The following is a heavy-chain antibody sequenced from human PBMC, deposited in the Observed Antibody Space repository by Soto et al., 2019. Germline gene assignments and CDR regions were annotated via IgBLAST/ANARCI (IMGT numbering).Heavy chain of an antibody. CDR2: IYYSGST. CDR1: GDSISSGGYY. D-gene: IGHD2-15*01. CDR3: ARGSTVAAILFDY. Sequence: QVQLQESGPGLVKPSQTLSLTCTVSGDSISSGGYYWSWIRQHPGKGLEWIGYIYYSGSTYYNPSRKSRVIISVDTSKNQFSLKLSSVTAADTAVYYCARGSTVAAILFDYRGQGTLVTVSS. J-gene: IGHJ4*02. V-gene: IGHV4-31*03.